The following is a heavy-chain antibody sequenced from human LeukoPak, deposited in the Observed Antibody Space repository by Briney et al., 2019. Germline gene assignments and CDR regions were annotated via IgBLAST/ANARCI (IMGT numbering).Heavy chain of an antibody. J-gene: IGHJ4*02. V-gene: IGHV3-7*01. CDR3: ARSYNYGSGRFYPFDY. Sequence: GGSLRLSCAASGFTFSSYWMSWVRQAPGKGLEWVANIKQDGSEKYYVDSVKGRFTISRDNAKNSLYLQMNSLRAEDTAIYYCARSYNYGSGRFYPFDYWGQGTLVTVSS. CDR1: GFTFSSYW. D-gene: IGHD3-10*01. CDR2: IKQDGSEK.